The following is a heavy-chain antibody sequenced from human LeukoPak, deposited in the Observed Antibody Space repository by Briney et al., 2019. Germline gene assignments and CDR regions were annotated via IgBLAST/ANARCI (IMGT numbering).Heavy chain of an antibody. D-gene: IGHD4-11*01. V-gene: IGHV1-69*04. J-gene: IGHJ4*02. CDR2: IIPILGIA. Sequence: GASVKVSCKASGGTFSSYAISWVRQAPGQGLEWMGRIIPILGIANYAQKFQGRVTITADKSTSTAYMELSSLRSEDTAVYYCEARGFQDYSVDYWGQGTLVTVSS. CDR1: GGTFSSYA. CDR3: EARGFQDYSVDY.